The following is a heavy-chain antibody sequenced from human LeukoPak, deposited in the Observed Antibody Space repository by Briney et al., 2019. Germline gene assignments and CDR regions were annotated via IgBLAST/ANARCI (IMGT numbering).Heavy chain of an antibody. D-gene: IGHD5-24*01. J-gene: IGHJ3*02. CDR1: GGSISSYY. V-gene: IGHV4-59*01. Sequence: SETLSLTCTVSGGSISSYYWGWIRQPPGKGLEWIGYIYYSGSTNYSPCLKARVTISVYPSKDQLCLKVSSVTAADTAVYYCARGSAERWLQLIAFDIWGQGTMVTVSS. CDR3: ARGSAERWLQLIAFDI. CDR2: IYYSGST.